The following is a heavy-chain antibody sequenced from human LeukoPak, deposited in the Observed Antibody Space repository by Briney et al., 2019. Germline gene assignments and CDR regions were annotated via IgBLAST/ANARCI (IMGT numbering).Heavy chain of an antibody. CDR3: ARDAGYDRYNWFDP. CDR1: GGSVSSGSHY. D-gene: IGHD5-12*01. CDR2: IFYSGST. J-gene: IGHJ5*02. V-gene: IGHV4-61*01. Sequence: SETLSLTCTVSGGSVSSGSHYWSWIRQPPGKGLERIGFIFYSGSTNYNPSLKSRVTISVDTSKNQFSLKLTSVTAADTAVYYCARDAGYDRYNWFDPWGQGTLVTVSS.